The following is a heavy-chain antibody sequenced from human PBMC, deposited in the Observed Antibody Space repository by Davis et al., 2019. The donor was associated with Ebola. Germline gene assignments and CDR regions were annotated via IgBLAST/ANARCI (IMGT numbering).Heavy chain of an antibody. CDR1: GGSFSGYY. J-gene: IGHJ5*02. CDR3: ARHRGGYNNWFDP. CDR2: INHSGST. Sequence: MPSETLSLTCAVYGGSFSGYYWSWIRQPPGKGLEWIGEINHSGSTNYNPSLKSRVTISVDTSKNQFSLKLTSVTVADTAVYFCARHRGGYNNWFDPWGQGTLVTVSS. D-gene: IGHD5-24*01. V-gene: IGHV4-34*01.